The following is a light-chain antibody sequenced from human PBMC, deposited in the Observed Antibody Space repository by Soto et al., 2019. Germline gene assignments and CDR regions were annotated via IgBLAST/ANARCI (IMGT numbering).Light chain of an antibody. CDR3: GSYAGSKNVV. CDR2: EVS. CDR1: SSDVGGYNY. V-gene: IGLV2-8*01. J-gene: IGLJ2*01. Sequence: QSALTQPPSASGSPGQSVTISCTGTSSDVGGYNYVSWYQQHPGKAPKLMIYEVSKRPSGVPDRFSGSKSGDTASLSVSGLQAEDEADYYCGSYAGSKNVVFGGGTKVTVL.